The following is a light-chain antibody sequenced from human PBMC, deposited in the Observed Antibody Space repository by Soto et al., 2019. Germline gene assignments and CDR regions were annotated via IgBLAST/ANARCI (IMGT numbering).Light chain of an antibody. CDR3: QQFNTYPQFLT. J-gene: IGKJ4*01. CDR1: QGISSA. CDR2: DAS. Sequence: AIQLTQSPSSLSASVGDRVTITCRASQGISSALAWYQQKPGQAPNLLIYDASSLERGVPSRFSGSGSGTDFTLTISGLQPEDFATYYCQQFNTYPQFLTFGGGTKVDIK. V-gene: IGKV1-13*02.